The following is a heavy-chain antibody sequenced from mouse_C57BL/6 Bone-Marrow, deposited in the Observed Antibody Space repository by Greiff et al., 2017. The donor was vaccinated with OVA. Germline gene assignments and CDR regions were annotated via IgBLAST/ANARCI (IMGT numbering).Heavy chain of an antibody. CDR3: ASYGNYEGY. CDR2: IYPRDGST. J-gene: IGHJ2*01. D-gene: IGHD2-1*01. Sequence: VHLVESGPELVKPGASVKLSCKASGYTFTSYDINWVKQRPGQGLEWIGWIYPRDGSTKYNEKFKGKATLTVDTSSSTAYMELHSLTSEDSAVYFCASYGNYEGYWGQGTTLTVSS. V-gene: IGHV1-85*01. CDR1: GYTFTSYD.